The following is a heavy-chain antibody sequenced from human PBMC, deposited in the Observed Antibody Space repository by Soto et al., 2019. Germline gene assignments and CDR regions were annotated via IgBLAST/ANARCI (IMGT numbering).Heavy chain of an antibody. CDR3: ARQEDPNQLWLRRGYYYYYYGMDV. CDR1: GYSFTSYW. J-gene: IGHJ6*02. V-gene: IGHV5-51*01. Sequence: GESLKISCKGSGYSFTSYWIGWVRQMPGKGLEWMGIIYPGDSETTYSPSFQGQVTIPADKSISTAYLQWSSLKASDTAMYYCARQEDPNQLWLRRGYYYYYYGMDVWGQGTTVTVSS. D-gene: IGHD5-18*01. CDR2: IYPGDSET.